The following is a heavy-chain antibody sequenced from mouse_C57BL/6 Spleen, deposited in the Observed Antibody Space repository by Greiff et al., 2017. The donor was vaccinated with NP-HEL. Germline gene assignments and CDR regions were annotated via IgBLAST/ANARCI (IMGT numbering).Heavy chain of an antibody. CDR3: ARTELTGVYYYAMDY. Sequence: EVMLVESGGGLVKPGGSLKLSCAASGFTFSDYGMHWVRQAPEKGLEWVAYISSGSSTIYYADTVKGRFTISRDNAKNTLFLQMTSLRSEDTAMYYCARTELTGVYYYAMDYWGQGTSVTVSS. V-gene: IGHV5-17*01. CDR2: ISSGSSTI. D-gene: IGHD4-1*01. CDR1: GFTFSDYG. J-gene: IGHJ4*01.